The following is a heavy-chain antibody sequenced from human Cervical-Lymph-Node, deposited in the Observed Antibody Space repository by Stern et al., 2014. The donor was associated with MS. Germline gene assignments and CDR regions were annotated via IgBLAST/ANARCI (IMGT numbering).Heavy chain of an antibody. Sequence: EEQLVESGGGLVKPGGSLRLSCAASGFTFSSYSMNWVRQAPGKGLEWVSSISSSSSYIYYADSVKGRFTISRDNAKNSLYLQMNSLRAEDTAVYYCARDRGYYDSSGYDYDAFDIWGQGTMVTVSS. CDR2: ISSSSSYI. CDR3: ARDRGYYDSSGYDYDAFDI. J-gene: IGHJ3*02. CDR1: GFTFSSYS. V-gene: IGHV3-21*01. D-gene: IGHD3-22*01.